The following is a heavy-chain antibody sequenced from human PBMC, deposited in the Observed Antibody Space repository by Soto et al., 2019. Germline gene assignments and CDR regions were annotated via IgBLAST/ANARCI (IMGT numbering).Heavy chain of an antibody. D-gene: IGHD2-15*01. V-gene: IGHV1-69*01. CDR3: ASRPVMEVAQYGNWFDP. CDR1: GGTFSSYP. CDR2: IIPFFGTT. Sequence: QVHLVQSGAEMKKPGSSVKVSCKASGGTFSSYPINWVRLAPGQGLEWMGGIIPFFGTTHSAQKFQGRLTMTADESTRTTYMELISLRSEDTAVYYCASRPVMEVAQYGNWFDPWGQGTLVTVSS. J-gene: IGHJ5*02.